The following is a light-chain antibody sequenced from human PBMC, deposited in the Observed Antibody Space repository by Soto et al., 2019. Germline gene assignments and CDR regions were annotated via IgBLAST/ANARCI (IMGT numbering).Light chain of an antibody. Sequence: DIQMTQSPSTLSASVGDRVTITCRASQSISDWLAWYQQKPGKAPKLLIYKAARLESGVPSRFSGSGSGTESTLTINSLQHHFFSTTFCQHYNYYPYTFGQGSKLEIK. CDR1: QSISDW. CDR2: KAA. J-gene: IGKJ2*01. CDR3: QHYNYYPYT. V-gene: IGKV1-5*03.